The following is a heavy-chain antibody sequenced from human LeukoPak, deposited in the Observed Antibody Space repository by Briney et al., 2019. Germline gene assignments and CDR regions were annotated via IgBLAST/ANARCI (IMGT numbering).Heavy chain of an antibody. CDR1: GDTFIPYT. Sequence: ASVKVSCKASGDTFIPYTFSWVRQAPGQGLEWIGRIIPSLDVANYAHKFQGRVTLSVDRDTATTYMEVTSLRSEDTAIYYCARNHCSPGTCLGGHWGQGTLVTVSS. D-gene: IGHD2-15*01. J-gene: IGHJ4*02. V-gene: IGHV1-69*02. CDR3: ARNHCSPGTCLGGH. CDR2: IIPSLDVA.